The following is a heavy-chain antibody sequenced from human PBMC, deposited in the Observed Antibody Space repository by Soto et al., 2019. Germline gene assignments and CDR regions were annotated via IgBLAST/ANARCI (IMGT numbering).Heavy chain of an antibody. D-gene: IGHD6-13*01. J-gene: IGHJ6*03. CDR1: GFTFSSYG. V-gene: IGHV3-30*18. CDR2: ISYDGSNK. Sequence: PGGSLRLSCAASGFTFSSYGMHWVRQAPGKGLEWVAVISYDGSNKYYADSVKGRFTISRDNSKNTLYLQMNSLRAEDTAVYYCAKAAGGGSSSQDYYYYYMDVWGKGTTVTVSS. CDR3: AKAAGGGSSSQDYYYYYMDV.